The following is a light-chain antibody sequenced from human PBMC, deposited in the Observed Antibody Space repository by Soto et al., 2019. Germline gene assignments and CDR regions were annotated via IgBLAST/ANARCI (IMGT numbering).Light chain of an antibody. CDR2: ATS. J-gene: IGKJ4*02. CDR1: QIGSGNY. CDR3: KVLGYLQWR. Sequence: HSAGSLIFTQKNSAALSCKASQIGSGNYLSWYQQKSGQAPRLLIYATSTRAPGIPDRFSGSGSATDFSLIIICLEAEDCIGYCCKVLGYLQWRFGGRTKL. V-gene: IGKV3-20*01.